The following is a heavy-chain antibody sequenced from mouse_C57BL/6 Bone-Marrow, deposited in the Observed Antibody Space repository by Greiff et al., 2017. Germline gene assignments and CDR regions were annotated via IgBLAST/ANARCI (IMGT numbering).Heavy chain of an antibody. D-gene: IGHD2-4*01. V-gene: IGHV5-17*01. J-gene: IGHJ2*01. Sequence: EVHLVESGGGLVKPGGSLKLSCAASGFTFSDYGMHWVRQAPEQGLELVAYISSGSSTIYYADTVKGRFTISRDNAKNTLFLQMTSLRSEDTAMYYCATYDYGFDYWGQGTTLTVSS. CDR3: ATYDYGFDY. CDR2: ISSGSSTI. CDR1: GFTFSDYG.